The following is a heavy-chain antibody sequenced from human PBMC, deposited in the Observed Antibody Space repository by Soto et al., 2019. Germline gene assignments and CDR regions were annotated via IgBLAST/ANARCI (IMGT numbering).Heavy chain of an antibody. CDR1: GFTFDDYT. V-gene: IGHV3-43*01. CDR3: AKGTRGNSPESDF. J-gene: IGHJ4*02. Sequence: PGGSLRLSCAASGFTFDDYTMHWVRQTPGKGLEWVSLISWDGDSAYYADSVRGRFTISRENSKNSLFLQMNNVRAEDAALYFCAKGTRGNSPESDFWGQGTLVTVSS. CDR2: ISWDGDSA. D-gene: IGHD1-1*01.